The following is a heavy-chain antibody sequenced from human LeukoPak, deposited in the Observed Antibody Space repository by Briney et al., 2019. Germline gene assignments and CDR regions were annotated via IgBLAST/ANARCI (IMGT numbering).Heavy chain of an antibody. CDR1: GASIGSTGYY. CDR3: ARHRVASAYSSFDY. D-gene: IGHD2-15*01. CDR2: LFNSGVT. V-gene: IGHV4-39*01. Sequence: SETLSLTCTVSGASIGSTGYYWGWIRQSPGKRLGWIGSLFNSGVTYYSPSLKSRVSTSVDTSNNHFSLRLTSLTAADTATYYCARHRVASAYSSFDYWGQGTLVTVSS. J-gene: IGHJ4*02.